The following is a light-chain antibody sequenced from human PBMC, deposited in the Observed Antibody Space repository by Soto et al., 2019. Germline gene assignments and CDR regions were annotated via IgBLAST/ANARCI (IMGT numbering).Light chain of an antibody. CDR3: QQRSSWHT. CDR2: DAS. V-gene: IGKV3-11*01. J-gene: IGKJ1*01. CDR1: QSVSSY. Sequence: EIVLTQSPATLSLSRGERATLSCRASQSVSSYLAWYQQKPGQAPRLLIYDASNRATGIPARFSGSGSGTDFTLTISSLEPEDSAIYYCQQRSSWHTFGQGTKVDIK.